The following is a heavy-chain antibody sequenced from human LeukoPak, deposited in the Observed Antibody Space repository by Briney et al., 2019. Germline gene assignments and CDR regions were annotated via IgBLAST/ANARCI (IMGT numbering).Heavy chain of an antibody. V-gene: IGHV3-21*01. CDR3: ARGGGPDSTSCSP. D-gene: IGHD2-2*01. J-gene: IGHJ4*02. CDR2: ISSSSSYI. Sequence: PGGSLRLSCAASGFTFSSYSMNWVRQAPGKGLEWVSSISSSSSYIYYADSVKGRFTISRDNAKNSLYLQMNSLRAEDTAVYYCARGGGPDSTSCSPWDEGTLVTVSS. CDR1: GFTFSSYS.